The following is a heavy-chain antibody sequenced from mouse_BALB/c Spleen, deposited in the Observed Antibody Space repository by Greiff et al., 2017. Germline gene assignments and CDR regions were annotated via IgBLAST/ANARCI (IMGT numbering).Heavy chain of an antibody. J-gene: IGHJ4*01. CDR1: GFTFSSYA. V-gene: IGHV5-9-3*01. Sequence: EVQVVESGGGLVKPGGSLKLSCAASGFTFSSYAMSWVRQTPEKRLEWVATISSGGSYTYYPDSVKGRFTISRDNAKNTLYLQMSSLRSEDTAMYYCARHDGGVYAMDYWGQGTSVTVSS. CDR2: ISSGGSYT. CDR3: ARHDGGVYAMDY.